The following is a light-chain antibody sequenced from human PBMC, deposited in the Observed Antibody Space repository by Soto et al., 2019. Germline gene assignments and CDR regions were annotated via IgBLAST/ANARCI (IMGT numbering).Light chain of an antibody. V-gene: IGKV3-20*01. Sequence: IVLTQSPGTLSLSPGERATLSCRASQTVSSNFLAWYQEKPGQGPRLLIYGASTRATGIPDRFSGSGSGTDFTLTISSLRSEDFTVYSCLQYHNLWAFGQGTKVDIK. CDR3: LQYHNLWA. CDR1: QTVSSNF. CDR2: GAS. J-gene: IGKJ1*01.